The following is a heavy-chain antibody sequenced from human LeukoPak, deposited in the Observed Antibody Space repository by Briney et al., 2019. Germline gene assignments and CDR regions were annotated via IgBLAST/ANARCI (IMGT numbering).Heavy chain of an antibody. V-gene: IGHV1-69*13. J-gene: IGHJ6*02. CDR3: AKDRGYSSGWSLYYYYYGMDV. D-gene: IGHD6-19*01. CDR2: IIPIFGTA. Sequence: SVKVSCKASGGTFSSYAISWVRQAPGQGLEWMGGIIPIFGTANYAQEFQGRVTITADESTSTAYMELSSLRSEDTAVYYCAKDRGYSSGWSLYYYYYGMDVWGQGTTVTVSS. CDR1: GGTFSSYA.